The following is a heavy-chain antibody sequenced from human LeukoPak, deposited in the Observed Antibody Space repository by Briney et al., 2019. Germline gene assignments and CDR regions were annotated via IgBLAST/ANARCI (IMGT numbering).Heavy chain of an antibody. V-gene: IGHV3-23*01. Sequence: PGGSLRLSCAASGFTFSSYALSWVRQAPGKGLEWVSAISGSGGSTYYADSVKGRFTISRDNSKNTLYLQMNSLRAEDTAVYYCANDYGGNIGGPWGQGTLVTVSS. D-gene: IGHD4-23*01. CDR1: GFTFSSYA. CDR3: ANDYGGNIGGP. J-gene: IGHJ5*02. CDR2: ISGSGGST.